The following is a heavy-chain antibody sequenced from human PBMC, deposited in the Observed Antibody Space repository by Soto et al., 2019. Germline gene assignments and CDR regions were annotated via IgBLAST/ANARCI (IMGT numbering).Heavy chain of an antibody. J-gene: IGHJ6*02. D-gene: IGHD6-13*01. CDR2: IYGTGNT. CDR1: GGSITSSFY. CDR3: RSSSRYSTDV. Sequence: QLQLQESGPGLGKPSETVSLSCTVCGGSITSSFYWGWIRQPPGKGLEWMGSIYGTGNTYYNPSLKGRVTISADTSKNQFSLNLISVTAADTAVYYCRSSSRYSTDVWGQGATVTVSS. V-gene: IGHV4-39*01.